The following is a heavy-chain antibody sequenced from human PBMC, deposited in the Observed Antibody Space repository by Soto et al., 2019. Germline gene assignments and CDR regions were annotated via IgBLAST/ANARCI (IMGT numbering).Heavy chain of an antibody. CDR2: IYHSGST. Sequence: QVQLQESGPGLVKPSGTLSLTCAVSGGSISSSNWWSWVRQPPGKGLEWIGEIYHSGSTNYNPSLKSRVTISVDKSKNQFFLKLSSVTAADTAVYYCARKGAAYYDSSGYTAWDYWGQGTLVTVSS. CDR1: GGSISSSNW. V-gene: IGHV4-4*02. CDR3: ARKGAAYYDSSGYTAWDY. D-gene: IGHD3-22*01. J-gene: IGHJ4*02.